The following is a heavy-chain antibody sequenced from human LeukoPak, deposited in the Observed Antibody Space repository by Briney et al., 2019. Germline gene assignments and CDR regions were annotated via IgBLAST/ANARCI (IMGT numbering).Heavy chain of an antibody. J-gene: IGHJ5*02. CDR3: ARSRREDYNGNWFDP. V-gene: IGHV6-1*01. CDR1: GDSVSSNSVT. D-gene: IGHD5-24*01. Sequence: SQTLSLTCAISGDSVSSNSVTWNWIRQSPSRGLEWLGRTYYRSTWYNDYAVSVRGRITVNPDTSKNQFSLHLNSVTPEDTAVYYCARSRREDYNGNWFDPWGQGTLVTVSS. CDR2: TYYRSTWYN.